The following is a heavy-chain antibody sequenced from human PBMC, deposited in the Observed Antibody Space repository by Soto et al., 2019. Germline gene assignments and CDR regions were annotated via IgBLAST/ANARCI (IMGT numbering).Heavy chain of an antibody. V-gene: IGHV4-34*01. CDR3: ARWGGGVVIICKPRPYIDV. D-gene: IGHD3-3*01. Sequence: QVQLQQWGAGLLKPSETLSLTCAVYGGSFSGYYWSWIRQPPGKGLEWIGEINHSGSTNYNPSLKSRVTISVDTSKNQFSLKLSSVTAADTAVYYCARWGGGVVIICKPRPYIDVWGKGTTVTVSS. CDR2: INHSGST. CDR1: GGSFSGYY. J-gene: IGHJ6*03.